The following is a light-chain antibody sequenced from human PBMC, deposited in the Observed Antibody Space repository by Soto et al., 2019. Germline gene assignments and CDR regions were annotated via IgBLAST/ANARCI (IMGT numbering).Light chain of an antibody. CDR3: QQSYSTPWT. CDR1: QSISSY. J-gene: IGKJ1*01. CDR2: AAS. V-gene: IGKV1-39*01. Sequence: QLTQSPSSLSASVGDRVTITCRASQSISSYLNWYQQKPGKAPKLLIYAASSLQSGVPSRFSGSGSGTDFTLTISSLQPEDFATYYCQQSYSTPWTFGQGTKVEI.